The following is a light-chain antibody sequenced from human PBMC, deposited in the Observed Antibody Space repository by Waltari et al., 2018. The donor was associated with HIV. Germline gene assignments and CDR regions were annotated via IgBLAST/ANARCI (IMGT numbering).Light chain of an antibody. CDR2: AAS. J-gene: IGKJ4*01. CDR3: QQSYSTLALT. Sequence: DIQMTQSPSSLSASVGDRVTIPCRASQSISTYLNWYQHKPGQAPKLLIYAASSLQTGVLSRFSGSGSGTDFTLTITSLQPEDFATYYCQQSYSTLALTFGGGTKVDI. CDR1: QSISTY. V-gene: IGKV1-39*01.